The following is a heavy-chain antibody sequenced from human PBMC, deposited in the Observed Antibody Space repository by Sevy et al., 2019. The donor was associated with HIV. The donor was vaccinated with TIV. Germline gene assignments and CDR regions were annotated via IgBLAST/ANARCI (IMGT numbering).Heavy chain of an antibody. D-gene: IGHD4-17*01. V-gene: IGHV3-48*03. Sequence: GGSLRLSCAASGFTFSSYEMNWVRQAPGKGLEWVSYISNSGTTISYSDSVGGRFTISRDNARNSLYLQMNSLRGEDTAVYYCARDLPPSATTVAHFDHWGQGTLVTVSS. CDR1: GFTFSSYE. J-gene: IGHJ4*02. CDR2: ISNSGTTI. CDR3: ARDLPPSATTVAHFDH.